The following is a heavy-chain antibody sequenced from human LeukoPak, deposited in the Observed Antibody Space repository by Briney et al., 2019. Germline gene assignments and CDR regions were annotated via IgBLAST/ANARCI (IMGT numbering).Heavy chain of an antibody. V-gene: IGHV3-48*01. J-gene: IGHJ4*02. CDR3: AKDSYGEFIDY. D-gene: IGHD5-18*01. Sequence: GGSLRLSCAASGFTFSSYSMNWVRQAPGKGLEWVSYISSSSSTIYYADSVKGRFTISRDNSKNTLYLQMNSLRAEDTAVYYCAKDSYGEFIDYWGQGTLVTVSS. CDR1: GFTFSSYS. CDR2: ISSSSSTI.